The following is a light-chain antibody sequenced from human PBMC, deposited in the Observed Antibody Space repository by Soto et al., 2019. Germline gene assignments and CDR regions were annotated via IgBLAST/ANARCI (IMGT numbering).Light chain of an antibody. J-gene: IGLJ1*01. CDR1: SSDVGGYNY. CDR2: DVT. V-gene: IGLV2-14*03. Sequence: QSVLTQPASVSGSPGQSITISCTGTSSDVGGYNYVFWYQHPPGKAPKLMIYDVTNRPSGVSNRFSGSKSGNTASLTISGLQAEDETDYYCTSYTSISTYVFGTGTKVTV. CDR3: TSYTSISTYV.